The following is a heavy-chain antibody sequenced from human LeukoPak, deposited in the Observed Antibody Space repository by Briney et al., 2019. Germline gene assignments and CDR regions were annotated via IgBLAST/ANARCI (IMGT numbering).Heavy chain of an antibody. CDR3: VRGVLTGGHSFDS. J-gene: IGHJ4*02. CDR2: IWYDGNTK. CDR1: GLTFSNYG. Sequence: GGSLRLSCAASGLTFSNYGMHWVRQSPGKGLEWVSGIWYDGNTKYYAHSVKGRFTISRDNPKNTLYLQMNSLRAEDTAVYYCVRGVLTGGHSFDSWGQGTLVTVSS. D-gene: IGHD3-9*01. V-gene: IGHV3-33*01.